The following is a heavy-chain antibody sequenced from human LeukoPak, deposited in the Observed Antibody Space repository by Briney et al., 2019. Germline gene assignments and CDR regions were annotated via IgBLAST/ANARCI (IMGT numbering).Heavy chain of an antibody. Sequence: GGSLRLSCAASGFTFSSYSMNWVRQAPGKGLGWVSYISSSSSTIYYADSVKGRFTISRDNAKNSLYLQMNSLRAEDTALYYCAKEKGSRGLSLGGAFDYWGQGTLVTVSS. D-gene: IGHD3-16*01. CDR2: ISSSSSTI. V-gene: IGHV3-48*04. CDR3: AKEKGSRGLSLGGAFDY. J-gene: IGHJ4*02. CDR1: GFTFSSYS.